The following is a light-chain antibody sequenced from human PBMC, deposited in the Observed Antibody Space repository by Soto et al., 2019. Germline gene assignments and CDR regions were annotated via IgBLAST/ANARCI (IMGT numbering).Light chain of an antibody. CDR3: QSYDSRLSVV. V-gene: IGLV1-40*01. J-gene: IGLJ3*02. CDR1: SSNIGAGYD. CDR2: GNS. Sequence: QSVLTQPPSVSGAPGQRVTISRTGSSSNIGAGYDVHWYQQLPGTAPKLLIYGNSNRPSGVPDRFSGSKSGTSASLAITGLQAEDEADYYCQSYDSRLSVVFGGGTKVTVL.